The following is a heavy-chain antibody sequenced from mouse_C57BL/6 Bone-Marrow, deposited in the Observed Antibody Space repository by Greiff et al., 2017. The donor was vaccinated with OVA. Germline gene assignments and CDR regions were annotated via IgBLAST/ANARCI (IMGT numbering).Heavy chain of an antibody. CDR2: IRLKSDNYAT. CDR3: KDSSGYN. CDR1: GFTFSNYW. D-gene: IGHD3-2*02. Sequence: EVQGVESGGGLVQPGGSMKLSCVASGFTFSNYWMNWVRQSPEKGLEWVAQIRLKSDNYATHYAESVKGRFTISRDDSKSSVYLQMNNLRAEDTGIYYCKDSSGYNWGQGTTLTVSS. J-gene: IGHJ2*01. V-gene: IGHV6-3*01.